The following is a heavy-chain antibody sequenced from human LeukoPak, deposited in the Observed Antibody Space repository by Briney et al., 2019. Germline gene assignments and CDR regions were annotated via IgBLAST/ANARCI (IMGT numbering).Heavy chain of an antibody. CDR2: ISYDGSNK. CDR3: AKDARLLWFGELLHNWFDP. CDR1: GFSISRYS. Sequence: GGSLRLSCAASGFSISRYSMNWVRQAPGKGLEWVAVISYDGSNKYYADSVKGRFTISRDNSKNTLYLQMNSLRAEDTAVYYCAKDARLLWFGELLHNWFDPWGQGTLVTVSS. D-gene: IGHD3-10*01. J-gene: IGHJ5*02. V-gene: IGHV3-30*18.